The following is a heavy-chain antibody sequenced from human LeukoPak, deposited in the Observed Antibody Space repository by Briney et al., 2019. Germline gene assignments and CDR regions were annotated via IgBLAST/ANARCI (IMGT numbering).Heavy chain of an antibody. CDR2: ISSSSSYT. CDR1: GFTFSDYY. D-gene: IGHD3-10*01. CDR3: AKGYYSGSGRYYFDF. V-gene: IGHV3-11*05. J-gene: IGHJ4*02. Sequence: GGSLRLSCAASGFTFSDYYMSWIRQAPGKGLEWVSYISSSSSYTNYADSVKGRFTISRDNSKNTLYLQMSSLRVEDTAVYYCAKGYYSGSGRYYFDFWGQGTLVTVSS.